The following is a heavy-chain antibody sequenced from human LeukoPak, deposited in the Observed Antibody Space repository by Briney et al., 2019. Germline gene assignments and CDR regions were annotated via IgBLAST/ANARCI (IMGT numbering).Heavy chain of an antibody. CDR2: IWYDGSNK. V-gene: IGHV3-33*01. CDR3: ARAKTPYSSSWYFDY. Sequence: GGSLRLSCAASGFTFSSYGMLWVRQAPGKGLEWVAVIWYDGSNKYYADSVKGRFTISRDNSKNTLYLQMNSLRAEDTAVYYCARAKTPYSSSWYFDYWGQGTLVTVSS. D-gene: IGHD6-13*01. CDR1: GFTFSSYG. J-gene: IGHJ4*02.